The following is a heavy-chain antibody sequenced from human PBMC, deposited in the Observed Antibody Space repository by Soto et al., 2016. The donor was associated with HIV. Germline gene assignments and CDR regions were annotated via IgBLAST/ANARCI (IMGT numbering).Heavy chain of an antibody. CDR3: ARGPFGSTVDLGVIDH. D-gene: IGHD3-10*01. V-gene: IGHV3-21*06. J-gene: IGHJ4*02. CDR1: GFSFYDYS. CDR2: ITGSGDET. Sequence: EVQLVESGGGLVKPGGTRRFSCEGSGFSFYDYSMSWVRQSPGKGLEWVSSITGSGDETYYGDSMKGRFTIFRDNNRNTLYLQMNTLQVEDTAIYYCARGPFGSTVDLGVIDHWGQGTLVTVSS.